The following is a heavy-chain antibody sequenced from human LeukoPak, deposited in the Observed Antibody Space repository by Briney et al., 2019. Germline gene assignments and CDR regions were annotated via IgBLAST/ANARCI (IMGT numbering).Heavy chain of an antibody. CDR2: IYYSGST. CDR1: GGSISSSSYY. Sequence: SETLSLTCTVSGGSISSSSYYWGWIRQPPGKGLEWIGSIYYSGSTYYNPSLKSRVTMSVDTSKNQFSLKLSSVTAADTAVYYCAKALEMATISPFDYWGQGTLVTVSS. J-gene: IGHJ4*02. CDR3: AKALEMATISPFDY. D-gene: IGHD5-24*01. V-gene: IGHV4-39*01.